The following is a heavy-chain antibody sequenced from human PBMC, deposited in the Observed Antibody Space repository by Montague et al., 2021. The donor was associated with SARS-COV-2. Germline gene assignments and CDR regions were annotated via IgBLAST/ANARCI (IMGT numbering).Heavy chain of an antibody. J-gene: IGHJ6*03. CDR2: INHGGNT. V-gene: IGHV4-34*01. CDR1: GTSLSGYY. CDR3: ARLRDGVVPSPILGVGPYYSYYYMDV. D-gene: IGHD3-10*01. Sequence: SETLSLTCAVHGTSLSGYYWNWIRQPPGKGLEWIGEINHGGNTKYSPSLKSRLTISADTSKNQFSLKLTSVAAADTAVYYCARLRDGVVPSPILGVGPYYSYYYMDVWGRGTTVTVSS.